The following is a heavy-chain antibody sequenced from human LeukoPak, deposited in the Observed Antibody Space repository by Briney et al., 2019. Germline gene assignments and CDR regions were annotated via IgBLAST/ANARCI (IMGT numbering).Heavy chain of an antibody. CDR2: IKQDGSEK. V-gene: IGHV3-7*01. D-gene: IGHD1-20*01. CDR3: VRDWTQRNC. J-gene: IGHJ4*02. CDR1: GFTFSSYW. Sequence: GGSLRLSCVASGFTFSSYWMSWVRQTPGKGLEWVANIKQDGSEKYYLDSVKGRFTISRDNAKNSLYLQMNSLRAEDTAVYYCVRDWTQRNCRGQGILVTVSS.